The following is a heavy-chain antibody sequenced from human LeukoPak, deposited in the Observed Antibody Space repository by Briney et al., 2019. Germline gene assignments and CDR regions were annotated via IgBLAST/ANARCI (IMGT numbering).Heavy chain of an antibody. J-gene: IGHJ3*02. CDR3: ASFHSSYSGAFDI. D-gene: IGHD6-13*01. CDR2: IYYIGST. Sequence: SETLSLTCTVSGGSISSYYWSWIRQPPGKRLEWIGYIYYIGSTHYNPSLKSRVTISVDTSKNQFSLKLSSVTAADTAVYYCASFHSSYSGAFDIWGQGTMVTVSS. CDR1: GGSISSYY. V-gene: IGHV4-59*01.